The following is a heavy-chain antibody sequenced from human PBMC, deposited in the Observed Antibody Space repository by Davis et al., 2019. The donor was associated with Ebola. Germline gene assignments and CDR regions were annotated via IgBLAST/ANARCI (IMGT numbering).Heavy chain of an antibody. Sequence: PGGSLRLSCAASGFTFSNYGMQWVRQAPGKGLEWVAFIRDDETDKYYEDFVKGRFTISRDNSKNTLYLQMNRLRAEDTAMYYCAKERGLRLLEQGGGGLDVWGQGTTVTVSS. CDR2: IRDDETDK. V-gene: IGHV3-30*02. D-gene: IGHD3-3*01. CDR3: AKERGLRLLEQGGGGLDV. J-gene: IGHJ6*02. CDR1: GFTFSNYG.